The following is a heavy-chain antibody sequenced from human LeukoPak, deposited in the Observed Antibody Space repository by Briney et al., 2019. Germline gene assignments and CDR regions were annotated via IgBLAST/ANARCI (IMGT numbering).Heavy chain of an antibody. Sequence: SVKVSCKASGFTFTTSAVQWVRQARGQRLEWIGWIVVGSANTNYAQKFQERVTITRDMSTRTAYMELSSLRSEDTAVYYCAAAPNYYGSGSYSFDNWGQGPWSPSPQ. V-gene: IGHV1-58*01. D-gene: IGHD3-10*01. CDR2: IVVGSANT. J-gene: IGHJ4*02. CDR1: GFTFTTSA. CDR3: AAAPNYYGSGSYSFDN.